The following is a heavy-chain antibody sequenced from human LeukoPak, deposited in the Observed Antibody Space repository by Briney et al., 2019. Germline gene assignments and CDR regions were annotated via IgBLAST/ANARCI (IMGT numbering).Heavy chain of an antibody. V-gene: IGHV3-7*04. CDR1: GFTFISYW. CDR3: ARLRPYSSSWYAYYGMHV. J-gene: IGHJ6*02. CDR2: IKSDGTQN. Sequence: GGSLRLSCVASGFTFISYWMTWVRQAPGKGLEWVANIKSDGTQNYYVDSVKGRFTISRDNAKNSLYLQMNSLRADETAVYYCARLRPYSSSWYAYYGMHVLGQGTTVTVSS. D-gene: IGHD6-13*01.